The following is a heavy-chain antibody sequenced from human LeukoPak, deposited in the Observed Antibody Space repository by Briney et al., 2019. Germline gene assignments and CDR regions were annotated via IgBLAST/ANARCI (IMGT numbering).Heavy chain of an antibody. J-gene: IGHJ3*02. CDR1: GGSISSSNW. CDR2: IYHSGST. V-gene: IGHV4-4*02. CDR3: ARDVSGSSTFDAFDI. D-gene: IGHD1-26*01. Sequence: SETLSLNCAVSGGSISSSNWWSWVRQPPGKGLEWIGEIYHSGSTNYNPSLKSRVTISVDKSKNQFSLKLSSVTAADTAVYYCARDVSGSSTFDAFDIWGQGTMVTVSS.